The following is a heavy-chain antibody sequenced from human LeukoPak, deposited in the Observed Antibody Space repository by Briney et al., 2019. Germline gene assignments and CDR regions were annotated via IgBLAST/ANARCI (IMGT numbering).Heavy chain of an antibody. Sequence: PSETLSLTCTVSGGSIRSYYWSWIRQPPGKGLEWIGYIYYSGSTNYNPSLKSRVTISVDTSKDQFSLKLSSVTAADTAVYYCARHKTGARAFDIWGQGTVVTVSS. D-gene: IGHD3-10*01. CDR3: ARHKTGARAFDI. J-gene: IGHJ3*02. V-gene: IGHV4-59*01. CDR1: GGSIRSYY. CDR2: IYYSGST.